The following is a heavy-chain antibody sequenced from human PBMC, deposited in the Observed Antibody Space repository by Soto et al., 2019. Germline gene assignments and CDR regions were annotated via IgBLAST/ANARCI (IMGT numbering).Heavy chain of an antibody. V-gene: IGHV1-18*01. CDR3: ARDATVTTRDYYYYYMDV. D-gene: IGHD4-17*01. J-gene: IGHJ6*03. Sequence: ASVKVSCKASGYTFTSYGISWVRQAPGQGLEWMGWISAYNGNTNYAQKLQGRVTMTTDTSTSTAYMELRSLRSDDTAVYYCARDATVTTRDYYYYYMDVWGKGTTVTVSS. CDR1: GYTFTSYG. CDR2: ISAYNGNT.